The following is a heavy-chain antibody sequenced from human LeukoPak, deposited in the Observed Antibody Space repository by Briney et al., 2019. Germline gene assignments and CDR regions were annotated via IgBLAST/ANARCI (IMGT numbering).Heavy chain of an antibody. J-gene: IGHJ4*02. CDR3: AKDSKYCSSTSCYYYFDY. D-gene: IGHD2-2*01. V-gene: IGHV3-23*01. Sequence: GGSLRLSCASSGFTFNSYAMNWVRQAPGKGLEWVSGISGSGGSTHYADSVKGRFTISRDNSENTLYLQMNSLRAEDTAVYYCAKDSKYCSSTSCYYYFDYWGQGTLVTVSS. CDR2: ISGSGGST. CDR1: GFTFNSYA.